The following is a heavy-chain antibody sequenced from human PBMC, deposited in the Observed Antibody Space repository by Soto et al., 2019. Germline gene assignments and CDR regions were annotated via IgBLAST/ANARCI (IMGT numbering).Heavy chain of an antibody. Sequence: QSGGSLRLSCAASGFTFSSYAMHWVRQAPGKGLEWVAVISYDGSNKYYADSVKGRFTISRDNSKNTLYLQMNSLRAEDTAVYYCARDPFRLPPTKLMVYATFLFDYWGQGTLVTVSS. D-gene: IGHD2-8*01. J-gene: IGHJ4*02. V-gene: IGHV3-30-3*01. CDR2: ISYDGSNK. CDR3: ARDPFRLPPTKLMVYATFLFDY. CDR1: GFTFSSYA.